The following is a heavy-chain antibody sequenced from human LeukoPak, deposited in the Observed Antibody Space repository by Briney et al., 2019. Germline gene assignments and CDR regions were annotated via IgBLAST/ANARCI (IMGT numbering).Heavy chain of an antibody. CDR2: ISAYNGNT. CDR1: GYTFTSYY. Sequence: GASVKVSCKASGYTFTSYYMHWVRQAPGQGLEWMGWISAYNGNTNYAQKLQGRVTMTTDTSTSTAYMELRSLRSDDTAVYYCARDGPGEAAAGYYYYGMDVWGKGTTVTVSS. CDR3: ARDGPGEAAAGYYYYGMDV. V-gene: IGHV1-18*04. D-gene: IGHD6-13*01. J-gene: IGHJ6*04.